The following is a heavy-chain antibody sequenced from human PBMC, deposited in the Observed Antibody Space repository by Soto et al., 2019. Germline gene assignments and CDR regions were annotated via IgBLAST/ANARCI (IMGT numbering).Heavy chain of an antibody. CDR1: GYSVSTYSAA. CDR3: TRAWGSGWYLDH. CDR2: TYFNSKWYN. V-gene: IGHV6-1*01. D-gene: IGHD6-19*01. J-gene: IGHJ5*02. Sequence: QVQLQQSGPGLLKPSRTLSLTCDVSGYSVSTYSAAWNWIRQSPSRGLEWLGRTYFNSKWYNDYAVSVESRLTINSDTSKNQFSLQLTSVTAEDTAVYFCTRAWGSGWYLDHWGQGTLVTVSS.